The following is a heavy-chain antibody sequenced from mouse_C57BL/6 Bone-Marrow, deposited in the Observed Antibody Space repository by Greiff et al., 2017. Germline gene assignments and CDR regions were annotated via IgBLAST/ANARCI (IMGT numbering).Heavy chain of an antibody. Sequence: EVMLVESGGGLVQPGGSLSLSCAASGFTFTDYYMSWVRQPPGKALEWLGFIRNKANGYTTEYSASVKGRFTISRDNSQSILYLQMHALRAEDSATYYCARYYDYDGYFDVWGTGTTVTVSS. V-gene: IGHV7-3*01. CDR1: GFTFTDYY. CDR2: IRNKANGYTT. J-gene: IGHJ1*03. CDR3: ARYYDYDGYFDV. D-gene: IGHD2-4*01.